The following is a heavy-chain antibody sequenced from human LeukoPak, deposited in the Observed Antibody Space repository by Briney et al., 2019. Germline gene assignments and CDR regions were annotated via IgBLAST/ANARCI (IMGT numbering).Heavy chain of an antibody. CDR3: ARSATGPDI. V-gene: IGHV1-2*02. J-gene: IGHJ6*02. CDR2: IDPYSGGA. CDR1: GYTFTGHY. Sequence: ASVKVSCKASGYTFTGHYMRWVRQAPGQGLEWMGWIDPYSGGASYAQKFQGRVTMTRDTSISTAYMELSSLRSDDTAVYYCARSATGPDIWGQGTTVTVSS.